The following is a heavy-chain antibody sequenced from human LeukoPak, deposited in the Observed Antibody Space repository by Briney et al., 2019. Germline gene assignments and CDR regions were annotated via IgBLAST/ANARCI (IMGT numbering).Heavy chain of an antibody. V-gene: IGHV1-69*13. D-gene: IGHD6-6*01. CDR1: GGTFSGYA. CDR3: ARVQQLVLDY. CDR2: IIPIFGTA. Sequence: GASVKVSCKASGGTFSGYAISWVRQAPGQGLEWMGGIIPIFGTANYAQKFQGRVTITADESTSTAYMELSSLRSEDTAVYYCARVQQLVLDYWGQGTLVTVSS. J-gene: IGHJ4*02.